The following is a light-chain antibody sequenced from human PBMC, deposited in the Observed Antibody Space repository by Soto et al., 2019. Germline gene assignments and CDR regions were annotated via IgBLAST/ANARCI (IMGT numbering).Light chain of an antibody. J-gene: IGKJ1*01. CDR1: QSVSSSY. CDR2: DAS. V-gene: IGKV3D-20*01. CDR3: QQYGSSSGT. Sequence: EIVLTQSPATLSLSPGERATLSCGVSQSVSSSYLAWYQQKPGLAPRLLIYDASSRATGIPDRFSGSGSGTDFTLTISRLEPEDFAVYYCQQYGSSSGTFGQGTKVDIK.